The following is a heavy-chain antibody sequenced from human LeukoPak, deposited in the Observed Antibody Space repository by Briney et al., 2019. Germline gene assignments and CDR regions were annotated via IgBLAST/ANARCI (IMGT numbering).Heavy chain of an antibody. CDR3: ARGHPWQHLPESAFDY. CDR2: VYYSGST. J-gene: IGHJ4*02. V-gene: IGHV4-59*01. CDR1: GGSTSSYY. Sequence: SETLSLTCTVSGGSTSSYYWSWIRQPPGKGLEWIGYVYYSGSTNYKSSLKSRVSISVDTSKNQFSLKLSSVTAADTAVYYCARGHPWQHLPESAFDYWGQGTLVTVSS.